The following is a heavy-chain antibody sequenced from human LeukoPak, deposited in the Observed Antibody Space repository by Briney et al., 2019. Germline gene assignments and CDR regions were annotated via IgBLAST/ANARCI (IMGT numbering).Heavy chain of an antibody. CDR1: GGSISSGDYY. CDR3: ARTLLGYCSSTSCYNFDY. CDR2: IYYSGST. V-gene: IGHV4-30-4*08. J-gene: IGHJ4*02. Sequence: SETLSLTCTVSGGSISSGDYYWSWIRQPPGKGLEWIGYIYYSGSTYYNPSLKSRVTISVDTSKNQFSLKLSSVTAADTAVYYCARTLLGYCSSTSCYNFDYWGQGTLVTVSS. D-gene: IGHD2-2*02.